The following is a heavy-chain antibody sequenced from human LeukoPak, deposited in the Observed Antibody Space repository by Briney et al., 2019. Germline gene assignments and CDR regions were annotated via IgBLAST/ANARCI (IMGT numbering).Heavy chain of an antibody. J-gene: IGHJ6*02. V-gene: IGHV4-59*08. D-gene: IGHD6-13*01. CDR2: IYYSGST. Sequence: SKTLSLTCTVSGGSISSYYWSWIRRPPGKGLEWIGYIYYSGSTNYNPSLKSRVTISVDTSKNQFSLNLSPVTAADTAVYYCASRLGYSSSWYYGMDVWGQGTTVTVSS. CDR3: ASRLGYSSSWYYGMDV. CDR1: GGSISSYY.